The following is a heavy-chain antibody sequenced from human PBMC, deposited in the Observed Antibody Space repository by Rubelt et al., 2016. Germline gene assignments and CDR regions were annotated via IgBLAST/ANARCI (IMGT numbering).Heavy chain of an antibody. J-gene: IGHJ4*02. V-gene: IGHV4-34*12. D-gene: IGHD5-18*01. CDR3: AREGTAMVTDY. CDR1: GGSFSGFY. Sequence: QVQLQQWGAGLLKPSETLSLTCAVFGGSFSGFYWSWIRQPPGKGLEWIGEIIHSGSTNYNPSLKSRVTRSVDTSKNQFSLKLSSVTAADTAVYYCAREGTAMVTDYWGQGTLVTVSS. CDR2: IIHSGST.